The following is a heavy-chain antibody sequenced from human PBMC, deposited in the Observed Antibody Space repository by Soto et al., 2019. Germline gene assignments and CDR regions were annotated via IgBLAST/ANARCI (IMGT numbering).Heavy chain of an antibody. CDR3: AKGSALGGLGV. J-gene: IGHJ6*02. Sequence: LRLSCAASGFTFSNYGMYWVRQAPGKGLEWVAGVSNDGNNKYYTDSVKGRFTISRDNSKNTVFLQMNSLRVEDTAVYYCAKGSALGGLGVWGQGTTVTVSS. V-gene: IGHV3-30*18. D-gene: IGHD3-16*01. CDR1: GFTFSNYG. CDR2: VSNDGNNK.